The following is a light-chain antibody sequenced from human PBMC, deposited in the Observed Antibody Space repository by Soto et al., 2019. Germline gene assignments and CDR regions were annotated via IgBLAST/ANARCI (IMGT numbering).Light chain of an antibody. CDR3: QQYDNLPPGVT. V-gene: IGKV1-33*01. CDR1: QDISNY. Sequence: DIQMTQSPSSLSASVGARVTITCQASQDISNYLNWYQQKPGKAPKLLIYDASNLETGVPSRFSGSGSGTDFTFTIRSLQPEDIATYYCQQYDNLPPGVTFGPGTQVDIK. J-gene: IGKJ3*01. CDR2: DAS.